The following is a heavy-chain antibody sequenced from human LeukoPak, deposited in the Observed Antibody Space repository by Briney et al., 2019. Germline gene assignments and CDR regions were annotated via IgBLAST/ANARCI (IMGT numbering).Heavy chain of an antibody. J-gene: IGHJ4*02. D-gene: IGHD1-26*01. CDR1: GCTFSRDG. V-gene: IGHV3-30*18. CDR3: AKEFGGSYSDY. Sequence: GGSLRNSCACCGCTFSRDGWQRISETAGRGLEQVAIISYDGNHKYYADSVKGRFTVSRDNSKNTLYLQVNSLRAEDTAVYYCAKEFGGSYSDYWGQGTLVTVSS. CDR2: ISYDGNHK.